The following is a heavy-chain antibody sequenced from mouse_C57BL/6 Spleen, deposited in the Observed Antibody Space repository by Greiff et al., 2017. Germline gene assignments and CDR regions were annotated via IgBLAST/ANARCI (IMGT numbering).Heavy chain of an antibody. J-gene: IGHJ2*01. Sequence: EVQRVESGPGLVKPSQSLSLTCSVTGYSITSGYYWNWIRQFPGNKLEWMGYISYDGSNNYNPSLKNRISITRDTSKNQFFLKLNSVTTEDTATYYCARGVYYGNYFDYWGQGTTLTVSS. CDR1: GYSITSGYY. CDR3: ARGVYYGNYFDY. CDR2: ISYDGSN. D-gene: IGHD2-1*01. V-gene: IGHV3-6*01.